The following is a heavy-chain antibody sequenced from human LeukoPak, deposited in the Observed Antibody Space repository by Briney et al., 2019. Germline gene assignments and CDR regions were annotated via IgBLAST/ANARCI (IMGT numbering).Heavy chain of an antibody. J-gene: IGHJ3*02. Sequence: SETLSLTCTVSGGSISSYYWSWIPQPPGKGLEWIGYIYYSGSTNYNPSLKSRVTISVDTPKNQFSLKLSSVTAADTAVYYCARGDYYDSSGYLDNAFDIWGQGTMVTVSS. D-gene: IGHD3-22*01. CDR2: IYYSGST. V-gene: IGHV4-59*01. CDR1: GGSISSYY. CDR3: ARGDYYDSSGYLDNAFDI.